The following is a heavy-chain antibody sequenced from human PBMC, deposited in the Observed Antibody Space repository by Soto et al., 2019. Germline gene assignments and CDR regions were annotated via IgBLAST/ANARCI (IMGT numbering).Heavy chain of an antibody. D-gene: IGHD3-9*01. CDR2: INHSGST. V-gene: IGHV4-34*01. CDR3: ARASPDWLTDYFDS. CDR1: GGSFSGYY. J-gene: IGHJ4*02. Sequence: QVQLQQWGAGLLKPSETLSLTCAVYGGSFSGYYWSWIRQPPGKGLEWFGEINHSGSTNYNPSLKARVTISVDTSKHQVSPKLTSVTAADTAVYSCARASPDWLTDYFDSWGQGTLVTVSS.